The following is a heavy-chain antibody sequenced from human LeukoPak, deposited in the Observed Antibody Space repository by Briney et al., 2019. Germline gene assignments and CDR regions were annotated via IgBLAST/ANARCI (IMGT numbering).Heavy chain of an antibody. V-gene: IGHV3-23*01. CDR3: VKGFHFDW. CDR1: GFTFSSYA. Sequence: GGSLRLSCAASGFTFSSYAMSWVRQAPGKGLEWVSAISGSGGSAYYADSVKGRFTISRDNSKNTLYMQMNNLRAEDTAVYYCVKGFHFDWWGQGTLVTVSS. J-gene: IGHJ4*02. CDR2: ISGSGGSA.